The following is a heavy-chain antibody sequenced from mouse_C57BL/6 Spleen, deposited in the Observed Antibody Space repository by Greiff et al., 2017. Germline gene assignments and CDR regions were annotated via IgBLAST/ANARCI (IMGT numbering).Heavy chain of an antibody. J-gene: IGHJ1*03. V-gene: IGHV5-17*01. CDR3: ANTVVPDWYFDV. CDR1: GFTFSDYG. D-gene: IGHD1-1*01. Sequence: EVKVVESGGGLVKPGGSLKLSCAASGFTFSDYGMHWVRQAPEKGLEWVAYISSGSSTIYYADTVKGRFTISRDTAKNTLFLQMTSLRSEDTAMYYCANTVVPDWYFDVWGTGTTVTVSS. CDR2: ISSGSSTI.